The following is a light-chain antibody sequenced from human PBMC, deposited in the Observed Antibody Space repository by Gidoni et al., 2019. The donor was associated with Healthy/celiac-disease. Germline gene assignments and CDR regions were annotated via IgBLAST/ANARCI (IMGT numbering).Light chain of an antibody. J-gene: IGKJ5*01. CDR3: QQRSNWLT. CDR1: QSVSSY. Sequence: EIVLTQSPATLSLSPGERATLSCRASQSVSSYLAWYQQKPGQAPRLLIYDASNRATGIPVRFSGSGSGTDFTLTISSLEPEDFAVYYCQQRSNWLTFXQXTRLEIK. V-gene: IGKV3-11*01. CDR2: DAS.